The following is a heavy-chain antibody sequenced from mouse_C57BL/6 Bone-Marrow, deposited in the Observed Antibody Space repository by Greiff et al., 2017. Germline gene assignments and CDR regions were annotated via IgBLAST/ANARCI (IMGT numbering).Heavy chain of an antibody. D-gene: IGHD5-1*01. CDR3: ARRSNWYFDV. CDR1: GYTFTSYW. J-gene: IGHJ1*03. Sequence: VQLQQPGAELVKPGASVKLSCKASGYTFTSYWMHWVKQRPGQGLEWIGMIHPNSGSTNYNEKFKSKATLTVDTSSSTAYMQLSSLTSEDSAVYYCARRSNWYFDVWGTGTTVTVSS. CDR2: IHPNSGST. V-gene: IGHV1-64*01.